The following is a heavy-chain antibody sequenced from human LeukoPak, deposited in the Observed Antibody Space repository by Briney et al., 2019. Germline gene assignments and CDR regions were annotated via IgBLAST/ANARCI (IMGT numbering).Heavy chain of an antibody. CDR3: AKGRIIQWLET. CDR2: ISGSGGST. D-gene: IGHD6-19*01. CDR1: GGSFSGYY. V-gene: IGHV3-23*01. Sequence: ETLSLTCAVYGGSFSGYYWSWVRQAPGKGLEWVSAISGSGGSTYYADSVKGRFTISRDNSKNTLYLQMNSLRAEDTAVYYCAKGRIIQWLETWGQGTLVTVSS. J-gene: IGHJ4*02.